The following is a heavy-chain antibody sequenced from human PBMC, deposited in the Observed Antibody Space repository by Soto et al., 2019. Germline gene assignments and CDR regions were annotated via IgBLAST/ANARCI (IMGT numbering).Heavy chain of an antibody. CDR3: ASDSPPVDP. CDR1: GYTFSSYA. Sequence: QVQLVQSGAEVKKPGASVKVSCKASGYTFSSYAISWVRQAPGQGLEWMGWISAYNGNTKYAQKHQGRVTMTTATSPSTAYMELSSLRSDDTAVYYCASDSPPVDPWGQGTLVTVSS. V-gene: IGHV1-18*01. CDR2: ISAYNGNT. J-gene: IGHJ5*02.